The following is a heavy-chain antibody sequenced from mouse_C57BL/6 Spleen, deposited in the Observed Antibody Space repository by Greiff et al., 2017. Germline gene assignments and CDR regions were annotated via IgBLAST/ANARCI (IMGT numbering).Heavy chain of an antibody. Sequence: VQLQQSGAELMKPGASVKLSCKATGYTFTGYWLEWVKQRPGHGLEWIGEILPGSGSTNYNEKFKGKATFTADTSSNTAYMQLSSLTTEDSAIYYCARRGYDYDGKYYYAMDYWGQGTSVTVSS. CDR1: GYTFTGYW. D-gene: IGHD2-4*01. V-gene: IGHV1-9*01. J-gene: IGHJ4*01. CDR2: ILPGSGST. CDR3: ARRGYDYDGKYYYAMDY.